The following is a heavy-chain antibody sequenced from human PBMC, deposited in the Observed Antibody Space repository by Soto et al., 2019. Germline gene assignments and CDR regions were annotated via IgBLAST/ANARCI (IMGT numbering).Heavy chain of an antibody. D-gene: IGHD2-2*01. V-gene: IGHV4-31*03. Sequence: TSETLSLTCTVSGGSISSGGYYWSWIRQHPGKGLEWIGYIYYSGSTYYNPSLKSRVTISVDTSKNQFSLKLSSVTAADTAVYYCSLSTKKGFDYWGQGTLVTVSS. CDR3: SLSTKKGFDY. CDR2: IYYSGST. CDR1: GGSISSGGYY. J-gene: IGHJ4*02.